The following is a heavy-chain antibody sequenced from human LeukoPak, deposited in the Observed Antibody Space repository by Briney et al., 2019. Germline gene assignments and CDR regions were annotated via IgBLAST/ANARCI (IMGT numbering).Heavy chain of an antibody. D-gene: IGHD2-15*01. CDR1: GFTFSSYG. CDR2: ISYDGSNK. Sequence: GGSLRLSCAASGFTFSSYGMHWVRQAPGKGLEWVAVISYDGSNKYYADSVKGRFTISRDISKNTLYLQMNSLRAEDTAVYYCAKGLGYCSGGSCSTWGQGTLVTVSS. V-gene: IGHV3-30*18. CDR3: AKGLGYCSGGSCST. J-gene: IGHJ5*02.